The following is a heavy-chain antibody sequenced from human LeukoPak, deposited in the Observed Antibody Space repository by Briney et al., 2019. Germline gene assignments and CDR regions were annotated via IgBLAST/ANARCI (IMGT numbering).Heavy chain of an antibody. V-gene: IGHV4-34*01. CDR1: GGSFSGYY. J-gene: IGHJ4*02. CDR2: INHSGST. CDR3: ARHSIAVAGTSHLDY. Sequence: SETLSLTCAVYGGSFSGYYWSWIRQPPGKGLEWIGEINHSGSTNYNPSLKSRVTISVDTSKNQFSLKLSSVTAADTAVYYCARHSIAVAGTSHLDYWGQGTLVTVSS. D-gene: IGHD6-19*01.